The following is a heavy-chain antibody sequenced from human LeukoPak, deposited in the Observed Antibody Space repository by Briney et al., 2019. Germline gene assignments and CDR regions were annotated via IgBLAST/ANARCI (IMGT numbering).Heavy chain of an antibody. CDR1: GFSFGSFA. CDR2: VIGSGGTT. D-gene: IGHD4-23*01. V-gene: IGHV3-23*01. CDR3: VGDRDYGDNSL. J-gene: IGHJ4*02. Sequence: QPGGSLRLSCAASGFSFGSFAMSWVRQAPGKGLEWVSGVIGSGGTTFYADSVKGRFTISRDNSENTVYLQLNSLRAEDTAVYYCVGDRDYGDNSLWGQGTLVTVSS.